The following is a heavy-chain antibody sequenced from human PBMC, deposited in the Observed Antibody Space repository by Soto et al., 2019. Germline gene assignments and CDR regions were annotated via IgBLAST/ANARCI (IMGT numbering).Heavy chain of an antibody. Sequence: LRLSCAASGFTFSSYGMHWVRQAPGKGLEWVAVISYDGSNKYYADSVKGRFTISRDNSKNTLYLQMNSLRAEDTAVYYCARQIWSSSEDYYGMDVWGQGTTVTVSS. J-gene: IGHJ6*02. V-gene: IGHV3-30*03. D-gene: IGHD3-10*01. CDR2: ISYDGSNK. CDR1: GFTFSSYG. CDR3: ARQIWSSSEDYYGMDV.